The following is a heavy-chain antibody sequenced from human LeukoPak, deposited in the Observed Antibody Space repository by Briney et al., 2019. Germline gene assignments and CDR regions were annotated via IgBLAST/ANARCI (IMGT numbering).Heavy chain of an antibody. J-gene: IGHJ4*02. CDR1: GFTFSSYW. Sequence: GGSLRLSCAASGFTFSSYWMSWVRQAPGKGLEWVAVISYDGSNKYYADSVKGRFTISRDNSKNTLYLQMNSLRAEDTAVYYCAKAPRIAAAGAPLYYFDYWGQGTLVTVSS. CDR2: ISYDGSNK. CDR3: AKAPRIAAAGAPLYYFDY. D-gene: IGHD6-13*01. V-gene: IGHV3-30*18.